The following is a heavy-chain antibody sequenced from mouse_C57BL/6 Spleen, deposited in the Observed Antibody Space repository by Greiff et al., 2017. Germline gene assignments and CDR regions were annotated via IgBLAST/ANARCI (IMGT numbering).Heavy chain of an antibody. CDR2: ISSGGSYT. Sequence: EVKLMESGGDLVKPGGSLKLSCAASGFTFSSYGMSWVRQTPDKRLEWVANISSGGSYTYYPDSVKGRFTISRDNAKNTLYLQMSSLKSEDTAMYYCARQGIYYDYQEYYAMDYWGQGTSVTVSS. CDR1: GFTFSSYG. CDR3: ARQGIYYDYQEYYAMDY. J-gene: IGHJ4*01. D-gene: IGHD2-4*01. V-gene: IGHV5-6*01.